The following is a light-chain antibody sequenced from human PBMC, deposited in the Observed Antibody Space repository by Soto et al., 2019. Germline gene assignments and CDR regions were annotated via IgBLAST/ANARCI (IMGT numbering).Light chain of an antibody. CDR3: CSYVSSFTYV. Sequence: QSALTQPASVAGSPGRSITISCTGNSSDVGSGSHNLVSWYQQRPGKAPKVVIYEGSKRPSGVSDRFAGSKSGNTASLTISGLQAEDEADYYCCSYVSSFTYVFGTGTKGTVL. CDR1: SSDVGSGSHNL. V-gene: IGLV2-23*01. CDR2: EGS. J-gene: IGLJ1*01.